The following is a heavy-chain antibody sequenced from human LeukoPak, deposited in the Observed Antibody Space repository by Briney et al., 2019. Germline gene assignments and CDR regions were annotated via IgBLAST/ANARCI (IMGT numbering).Heavy chain of an antibody. J-gene: IGHJ6*02. CDR1: GFTFSGSA. D-gene: IGHD4-23*01. Sequence: GGSLKPSCAASGFTFSGSAMHWVRQASGKGLEWVGRIRSKANSYATAYAASVKGRFTISRDDSKNTAYLQMNSLKTEDTAVYYCTSVSRWYYYGMDVWGQGTTVTVSS. V-gene: IGHV3-73*01. CDR2: IRSKANSYAT. CDR3: TSVSRWYYYGMDV.